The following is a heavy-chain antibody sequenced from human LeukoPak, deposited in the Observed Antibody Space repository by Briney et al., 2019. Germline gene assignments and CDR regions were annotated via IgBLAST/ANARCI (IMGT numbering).Heavy chain of an antibody. CDR1: GYTFSNYG. D-gene: IGHD6-19*01. V-gene: IGHV1-18*04. J-gene: IGHJ4*02. CDR3: ARHSGSGWQALGY. Sequence: ASVKVSCKASGYTFSNYGISWVRQVPGLGLEWMGSTSYNGNTNYAQKFQDRVTMTTDTSTTTAYMELRSLESDDTAVYYCARHSGSGWQALGYWGQGTLVTVSS. CDR2: TSYNGNT.